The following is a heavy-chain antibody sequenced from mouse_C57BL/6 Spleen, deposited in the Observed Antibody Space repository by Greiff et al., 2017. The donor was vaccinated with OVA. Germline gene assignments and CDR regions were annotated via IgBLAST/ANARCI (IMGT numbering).Heavy chain of an antibody. V-gene: IGHV1-82*01. J-gene: IGHJ4*01. Sequence: VKLQESGPELVKPGASVKISCKASGYAFSSSWMNWVKQRPGKGLEWIGRIYPGDGDTNYNGKFKGKATLTADKSSSTAYMQLSSLTSEDSAVYFCARGDGSSYDYAMDYWGQGTSVTVSS. D-gene: IGHD1-1*01. CDR2: IYPGDGDT. CDR1: GYAFSSSW. CDR3: ARGDGSSYDYAMDY.